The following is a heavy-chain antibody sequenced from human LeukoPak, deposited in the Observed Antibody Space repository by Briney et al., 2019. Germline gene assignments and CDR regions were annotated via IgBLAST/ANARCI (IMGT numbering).Heavy chain of an antibody. CDR2: IYYSGST. CDR3: ARGNYYDTFAMDV. Sequence: SETLSLTCTVSGGSISSYYWSWIRQPPGKGLEWIGYIYYSGSTNYNPSLKSRVTISVDTSKNQFSLKLSSVTAADTAVYYCARGNYYDTFAMDVWGKGTTVTVSS. V-gene: IGHV4-59*01. J-gene: IGHJ6*03. CDR1: GGSISSYY. D-gene: IGHD3-22*01.